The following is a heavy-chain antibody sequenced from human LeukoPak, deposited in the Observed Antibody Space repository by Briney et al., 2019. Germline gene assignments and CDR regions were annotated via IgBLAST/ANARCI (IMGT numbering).Heavy chain of an antibody. CDR3: ARGLTYYDFPTSYYMDV. D-gene: IGHD3-3*01. J-gene: IGHJ6*03. CDR2: IYYSGST. CDR1: GGSISSYY. Sequence: SETLSLTCTVSGGSISSYYWSWIRQPPGKGLEWIGYIYYSGSTNYNPSLKSRVTISVDTSKNQFSLKLSSVTAADTAVYYCARGLTYYDFPTSYYMDVWGKGTTVTVSS. V-gene: IGHV4-59*01.